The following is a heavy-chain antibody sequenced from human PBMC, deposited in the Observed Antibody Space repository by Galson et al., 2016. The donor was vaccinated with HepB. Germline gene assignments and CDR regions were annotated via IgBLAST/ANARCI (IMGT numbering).Heavy chain of an antibody. D-gene: IGHD3-3*01. J-gene: IGHJ4*02. V-gene: IGHV3-33*01. CDR3: ARALGFGAFDY. CDR2: IWYDVSNK. CDR1: GFAFSTYG. Sequence: SLRLSCAVSGFAFSTYGMHWVRQAPGKGLEWVATIWYDVSNKYYADSVKGRLTISRDNSKNMLYLQMNSLRGEDTAVYYCARALGFGAFDYWGQGTLVTVSS.